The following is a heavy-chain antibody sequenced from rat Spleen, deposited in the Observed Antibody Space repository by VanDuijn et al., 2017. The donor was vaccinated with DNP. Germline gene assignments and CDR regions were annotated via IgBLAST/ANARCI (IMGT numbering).Heavy chain of an antibody. CDR2: ITSSGGST. J-gene: IGHJ4*01. Sequence: EVQLVETGGGLVQPGKSLKLSCVASGFTFSTYWMFWIRQAPGKGLEWVASITSSGGSTYYPDSVKGRFTISRDNAKNTLYLQMSSLRPEDTATYYCAKGGTTDAWGRGTLVTVSS. D-gene: IGHD1-10*01. V-gene: IGHV5-58*01. CDR1: GFTFSTYW. CDR3: AKGGTTDA.